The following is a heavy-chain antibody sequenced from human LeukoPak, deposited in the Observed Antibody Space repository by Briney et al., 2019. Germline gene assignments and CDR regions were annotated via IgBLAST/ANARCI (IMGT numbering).Heavy chain of an antibody. CDR2: ISYDGSNK. CDR1: GFTFSNYD. J-gene: IGHJ3*02. V-gene: IGHV3-30*03. Sequence: GGSLRLSCAASGFTFSNYDMHWVCQAPGKGLEWVAVISYDGSNKYYADSVKGRFTISRDNSKNTPYLQMNSLRPQDTAVYYCARGGSYYASGSYFAFDIWGQGTMVTVSS. D-gene: IGHD3-10*01. CDR3: ARGGSYYASGSYFAFDI.